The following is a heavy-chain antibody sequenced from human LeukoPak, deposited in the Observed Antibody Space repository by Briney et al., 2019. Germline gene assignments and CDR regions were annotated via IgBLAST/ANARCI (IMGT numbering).Heavy chain of an antibody. D-gene: IGHD3-3*01. CDR3: ARVFVGWFDP. J-gene: IGHJ5*02. CDR2: IYYSGST. V-gene: IGHV4-59*01. Sequence: SETLSLTCTVSGGSISSYYWSWIRQPPGKGLEWIGYIYYSGSTNYNPSLKSRVTISVDTSKNQFSLRLSSVTAADTAVYYCARVFVGWFDPWGQGTLVTVSS. CDR1: GGSISSYY.